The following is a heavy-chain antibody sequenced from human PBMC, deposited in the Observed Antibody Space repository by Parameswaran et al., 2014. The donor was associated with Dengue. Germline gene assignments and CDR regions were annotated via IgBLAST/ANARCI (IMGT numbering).Heavy chain of an antibody. CDR1: GYAFTTYD. CDR3: ARDYCSSSSCVYYYGMDV. J-gene: IGHJ6*02. Sequence: PGASVKVSCKASGYAFTTYDINWVRQATGQGLEWMGWMNPKSGNTAYAQKFQGRVTMTRNTSTNTAYMELIGLRSEDSAVYFCARDYCSSSSCVYYYGMDVWGQGTTVTVSS. D-gene: IGHD2-2*01. V-gene: IGHV1-8*01. CDR2: MNPKSGNT.